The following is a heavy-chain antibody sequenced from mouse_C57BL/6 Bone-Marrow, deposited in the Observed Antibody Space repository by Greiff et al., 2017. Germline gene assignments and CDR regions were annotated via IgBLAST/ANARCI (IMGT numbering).Heavy chain of an antibody. Sequence: QVQLQQPGAELVKPGASVKMSCKASGYTFTSYWITWVTQRPGQGLEWIGDIYPGSGSTNYNEKFKSKATLTVDTSSSTAYMQLSSLTSEDSAVYYCAREGPNYYGSSRYDFDYWGQGTTLTVSS. CDR1: GYTFTSYW. CDR3: AREGPNYYGSSRYDFDY. CDR2: IYPGSGST. D-gene: IGHD1-1*01. V-gene: IGHV1-55*01. J-gene: IGHJ2*01.